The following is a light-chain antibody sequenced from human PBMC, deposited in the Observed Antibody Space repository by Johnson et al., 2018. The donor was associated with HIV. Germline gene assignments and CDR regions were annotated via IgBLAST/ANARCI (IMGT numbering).Light chain of an antibody. J-gene: IGLJ1*01. V-gene: IGLV1-51*01. Sequence: SVLTQPPSVSAAPGQKVTISCSGSSSNIGNNYVSWYQQLPGTAPKLLIYDNNKRPSGIPDRFSGSKPATSATLGITGLQTGDEADYYCETWDSSLSGYYVFGTVTKLTVL. CDR2: DNN. CDR3: ETWDSSLSGYYV. CDR1: SSNIGNNY.